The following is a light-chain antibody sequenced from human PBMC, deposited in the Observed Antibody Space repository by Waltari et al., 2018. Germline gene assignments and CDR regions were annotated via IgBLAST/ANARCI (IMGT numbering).Light chain of an antibody. J-gene: IGLJ3*02. V-gene: IGLV2-8*01. CDR3: SSYAGSNGMV. Sequence: QSALTQPPSASGSPGQSVTISCTGTNSDIGAYNYVSWYQQYPGKAPSIVIYEVSQRPPGVPGLFSGSKSGNAASRTVSGLQAEDEAEYHCSSYAGSNGMVFGGGTKVTVL. CDR1: NSDIGAYNY. CDR2: EVS.